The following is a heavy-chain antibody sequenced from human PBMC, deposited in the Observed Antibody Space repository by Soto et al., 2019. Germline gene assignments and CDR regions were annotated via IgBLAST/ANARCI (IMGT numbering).Heavy chain of an antibody. CDR2: ISSSAGTI. D-gene: IGHD3-10*01. J-gene: IGHJ6*02. CDR1: GLTFSDHY. CDR3: ARAPFFGSGTYYYYALDV. V-gene: IGHV3-11*01. Sequence: QVQLVESGGGLVKPGGSLRLSCAASGLTFSDHYMTWIRQAPGKGLEWISYISSSAGTIYYADSVKGRFTISRDNAKTSLYLQMTNLRAEDTAVYYCARAPFFGSGTYYYYALDVWGQGTTVTGSS.